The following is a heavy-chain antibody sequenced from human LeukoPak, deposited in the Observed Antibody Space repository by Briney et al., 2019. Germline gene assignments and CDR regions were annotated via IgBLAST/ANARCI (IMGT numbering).Heavy chain of an antibody. V-gene: IGHV3-66*01. CDR1: GFTVNSCY. D-gene: IGHD5-12*01. CDR2: IYSNADT. J-gene: IGHJ4*02. Sequence: GGSLRLSCAASGFTVNSCYMSWVRQAPGKGLEWVSLIYSNADTYYADSVKGRFINSRDNSKNTLYLQMNSLRAEDTAVYYCARDWEWLRLLTTPYYFDYWGQGALVTVSS. CDR3: ARDWEWLRLLTTPYYFDY.